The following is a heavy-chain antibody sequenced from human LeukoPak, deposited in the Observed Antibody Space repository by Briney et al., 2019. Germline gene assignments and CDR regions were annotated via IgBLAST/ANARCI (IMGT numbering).Heavy chain of an antibody. J-gene: IGHJ4*02. D-gene: IGHD7-27*01. V-gene: IGHV4-4*09. Sequence: SETLSLTCTVSGGSISSYYWSWIRQPPGKGLEWIGYICTSGSTNYNPSLKSRVTISVDTSKNQFSLKLSSVTAADTAVYYCASPGERDYFDYWGQGTLVTVSS. CDR2: ICTSGST. CDR1: GGSISSYY. CDR3: ASPGERDYFDY.